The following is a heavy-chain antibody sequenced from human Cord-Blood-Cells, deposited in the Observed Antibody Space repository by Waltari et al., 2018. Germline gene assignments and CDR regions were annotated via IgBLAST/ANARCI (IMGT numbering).Heavy chain of an antibody. Sequence: QVQLQESGPGLVKPSETLSLTCTVSGGSISSHYWSWIRQPPGKGLEWIGYIYYSGSTNYNPSLNSRVTISVDTSKNQFSLKLSSVTAADTAVYYCAREEEAAAGNWFDPWGQGTLVTVSS. J-gene: IGHJ5*02. D-gene: IGHD6-13*01. CDR2: IYYSGST. CDR3: AREEEAAAGNWFDP. CDR1: GGSISSHY. V-gene: IGHV4-59*11.